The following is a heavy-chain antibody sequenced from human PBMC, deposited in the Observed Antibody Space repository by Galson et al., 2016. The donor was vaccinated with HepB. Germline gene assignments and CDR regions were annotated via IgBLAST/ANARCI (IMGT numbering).Heavy chain of an antibody. J-gene: IGHJ4*02. V-gene: IGHV1-18*01. CDR2: ISTYSGNT. CDR1: GYTFTTSG. D-gene: IGHD2/OR15-2a*01. Sequence: SVKVSCKASGYTFTTSGISWVRQAPGQGLEWMGWISTYSGNTKYAQKFQGGLTLTTDSSTTTAYMALRSLRFDDTALYYCARDGQYRFDSWGQGTLVTVSS. CDR3: ARDGQYRFDS.